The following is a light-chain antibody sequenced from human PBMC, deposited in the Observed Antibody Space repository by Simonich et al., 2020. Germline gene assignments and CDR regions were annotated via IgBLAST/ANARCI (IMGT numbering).Light chain of an antibody. CDR3: QQYYSTPLT. CDR2: WAS. V-gene: IGKV4-1*01. CDR1: RSVLYSSNNKNY. Sequence: DIVMTPSPDSLAVSLGERATINCKSSRSVLYSSNNKNYLAWYQQKPGQPPKLLIYWASTRESGVPDRFRGSGSGTDFTLTISSLQAEDVAVYYCQQYYSTPLTFGGGTKVEIK. J-gene: IGKJ4*01.